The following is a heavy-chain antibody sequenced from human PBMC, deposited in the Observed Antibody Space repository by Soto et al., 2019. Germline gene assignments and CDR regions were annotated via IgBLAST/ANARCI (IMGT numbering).Heavy chain of an antibody. J-gene: IGHJ6*02. CDR2: IYYSGST. D-gene: IGHD4-17*01. CDR3: AGEGRLPLVLGYYYYYGMDV. V-gene: IGHV4-30-4*01. CDR1: GGSISSGDYY. Sequence: QVQLQESGPGLVKPSQTLSLTCTVSGGSISSGDYYWSWIRQPPGKGLEWIGYIYYSGSTYYNPSLKRRSTTSVDAYKHHSSLMLSSVTAADTAVYYCAGEGRLPLVLGYYYYYGMDVWGQGTTVTVSS.